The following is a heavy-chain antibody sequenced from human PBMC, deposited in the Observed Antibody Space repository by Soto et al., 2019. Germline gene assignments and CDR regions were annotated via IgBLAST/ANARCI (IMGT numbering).Heavy chain of an antibody. Sequence: QVQLQQSGPGLVKPSQTLSLTCDISGDSVSSNSAAWNWIRQTPSRGLEWLGRTYYRSKWYSNYAIPVKSRVTVNPDTFKNQFSLQLNSVTPEDTAVYYCARGSWDDVSGHYYMDVWGKGTTVTVSS. D-gene: IGHD1-1*01. CDR1: GDSVSSNSAA. CDR3: ARGSWDDVSGHYYMDV. V-gene: IGHV6-1*01. CDR2: TYYRSKWYS. J-gene: IGHJ6*03.